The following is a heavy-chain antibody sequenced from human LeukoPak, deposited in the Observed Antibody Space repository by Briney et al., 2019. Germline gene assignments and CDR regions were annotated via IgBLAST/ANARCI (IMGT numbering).Heavy chain of an antibody. CDR1: GFTFSTYS. V-gene: IGHV3-21*01. Sequence: GGSLRLSCAASGFTFSTYSTNWVRQAPGKGLEWVSSISSGSSSYIYYADSVKGRFTISRDNANNSLYLQMNSLRAEDTALYYCARGGPNTYYDILTGYDYYMDIWGQGTTVTVSS. CDR3: ARGGPNTYYDILTGYDYYMDI. J-gene: IGHJ6*02. CDR2: ISSGSSSYI. D-gene: IGHD3-9*01.